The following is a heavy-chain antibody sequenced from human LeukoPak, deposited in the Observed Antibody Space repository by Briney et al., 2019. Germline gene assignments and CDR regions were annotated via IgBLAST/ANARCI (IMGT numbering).Heavy chain of an antibody. V-gene: IGHV3-69-1*01. CDR2: ITSDGYI. Sequence: GSLRLSCTASGFTFTDYNINWVRQAPGKGLEWVSSITSDGYIYSTESRRGRFTISRDNTKNSVFLQMNDLRADDMAVYYCSRSEPMTTGDYWGQGTLVTVSS. CDR3: SRSEPMTTGDY. J-gene: IGHJ4*02. D-gene: IGHD1-1*01. CDR1: GFTFTDYN.